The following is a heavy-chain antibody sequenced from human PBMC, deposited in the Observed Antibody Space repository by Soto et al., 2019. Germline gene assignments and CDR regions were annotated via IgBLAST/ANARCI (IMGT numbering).Heavy chain of an antibody. CDR1: GFTFNNYA. D-gene: IGHD6-13*01. J-gene: IGHJ4*02. CDR2: ISDDGSNK. CDR3: ARDHFAISWSYFDY. Sequence: QVQLVESGGGVVQPGRSLRLSCAVSGFTFNNYAMHWVRQAPGKGLEWVAVISDDGSNKKYADSVKGRFTISRDNSKNTMYMQMNSLRTEDTALYYCARDHFAISWSYFDYWCQGTLLTVSS. V-gene: IGHV3-30-3*01.